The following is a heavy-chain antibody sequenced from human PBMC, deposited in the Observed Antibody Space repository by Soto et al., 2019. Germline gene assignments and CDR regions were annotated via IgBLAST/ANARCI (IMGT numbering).Heavy chain of an antibody. Sequence: PSETLSLTCTVSGGSISSYYWSWIRQPPGKGLEWIGYIYYSGSTNYNPSLKSRVTISVDTSKNQFSLKLSSVTAADTAVYYCARLGHHLYYYYNYMDVWGKGTTVTVSS. V-gene: IGHV4-59*08. CDR2: IYYSGST. CDR1: GGSISSYY. J-gene: IGHJ6*03. CDR3: ARLGHHLYYYYNYMDV.